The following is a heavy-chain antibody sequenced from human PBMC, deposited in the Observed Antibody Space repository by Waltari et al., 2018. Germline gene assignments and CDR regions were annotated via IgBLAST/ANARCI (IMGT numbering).Heavy chain of an antibody. V-gene: IGHV3-23*01. D-gene: IGHD3-16*02. CDR1: GFTFGNYA. CDR3: AKVEGGIVTRYYALDI. Sequence: EVQLLESGGGLVQPGGSLRISCAASGFTFGNYALGWVRQAPGKGLEWISGISGSSSSTYYADSVKGRFTISRDNSKNTLYLQMNSLRVEDTAVYFCAKVEGGIVTRYYALDIWGQGTMVTVSS. CDR2: ISGSSSST. J-gene: IGHJ3*02.